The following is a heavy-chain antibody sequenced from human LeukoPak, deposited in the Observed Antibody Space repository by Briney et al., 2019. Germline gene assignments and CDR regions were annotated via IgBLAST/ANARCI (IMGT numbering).Heavy chain of an antibody. CDR1: GFTFSSYG. D-gene: IGHD6-19*01. J-gene: IGHJ6*02. CDR3: AKGSSVFYYGMDV. CDR2: ISYDGSNK. V-gene: IGHV3-30*18. Sequence: GGSLRLSCAASGFTFSSYGMHWVRQVPGKGVVWVAVISYDGSNKYYADSVKGRFTISRDNSKNTLYLQMNSLRAEDTAVYYCAKGSSVFYYGMDVWGQGTTVTVSS.